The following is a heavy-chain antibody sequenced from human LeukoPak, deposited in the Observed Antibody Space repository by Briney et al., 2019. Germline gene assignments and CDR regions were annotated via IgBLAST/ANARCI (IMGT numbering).Heavy chain of an antibody. V-gene: IGHV3-23*01. CDR2: ISGSGGST. Sequence: GGSLRLSCAASGFTFSSYAMSWVRQAPGKGLEWVSAISGSGGSTYYADSVKGRFTISRDNSKNTLCLQMNSLRAEDTAVSYCAKGDCGSCVAPHDAFDIWGQGTMVTVSS. CDR3: AKGDCGSCVAPHDAFDI. J-gene: IGHJ3*02. D-gene: IGHD1-26*01. CDR1: GFTFSSYA.